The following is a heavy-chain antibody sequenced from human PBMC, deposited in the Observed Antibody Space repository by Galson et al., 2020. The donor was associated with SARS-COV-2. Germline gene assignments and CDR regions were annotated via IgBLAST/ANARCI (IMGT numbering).Heavy chain of an antibody. V-gene: IGHV4-38-2*01. CDR3: ARLRRCGESDAFDI. J-gene: IGHJ3*02. CDR2: IYHSGCT. Sequence: SETLSLTCAVSGYSLSSGSYWGWIRQPPGKGLEWIGSIYHSGCTYYNPSLRSRVTISVDTFKNQFSLRLTSVTATDTAVYYCARLRRCGESDAFDIWGQGTMVTVSS. CDR1: GYSLSSGSY. D-gene: IGHD3-10*01.